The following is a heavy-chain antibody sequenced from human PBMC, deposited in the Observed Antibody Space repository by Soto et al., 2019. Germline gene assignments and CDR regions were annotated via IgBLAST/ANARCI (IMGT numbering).Heavy chain of an antibody. J-gene: IGHJ4*02. Sequence: VESLKISCKASGYSFTNSWITWMRQTTGKGLECMXMIXXXXSXSXYXXSXXXHVTMSVDKSISSAYLQFSSLKASDTAMYYCARHRDILSGYSAADNWGQGTQVTVSS. CDR2: IXXXXSXS. V-gene: IGHV5-10-1*01. D-gene: IGHD3-9*01. CDR3: ARHRDILSGYSAADN. CDR1: GYSFTNSW.